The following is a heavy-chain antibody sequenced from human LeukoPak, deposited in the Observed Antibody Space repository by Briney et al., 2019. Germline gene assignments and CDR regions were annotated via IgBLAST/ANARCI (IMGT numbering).Heavy chain of an antibody. J-gene: IGHJ4*02. Sequence: ASVKVSCKASGYTFTSYGISWVRQAPGQGLEWMGWISAYNGNTNYAQKLQGRVTMTTDTSTSTAYMELRSLRSDDTAVYCCAREGYYDILTGPDYWGQGTLVTVSS. CDR1: GYTFTSYG. CDR3: AREGYYDILTGPDY. V-gene: IGHV1-18*04. CDR2: ISAYNGNT. D-gene: IGHD3-9*01.